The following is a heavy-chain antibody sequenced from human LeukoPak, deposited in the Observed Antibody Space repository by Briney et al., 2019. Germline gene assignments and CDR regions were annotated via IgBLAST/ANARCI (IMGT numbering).Heavy chain of an antibody. D-gene: IGHD3-22*01. CDR2: ITNNGRST. CDR3: ASTYSYDSSGYYPFDY. J-gene: IGHJ4*02. CDR1: GFTFSNYN. V-gene: IGHV3-64D*06. Sequence: GGSLRLSCAASGFTFSNYNMNWVRQPPGKGLEYVSAITNNGRSTYYADSVKGRFTISRDNSKNTLYLQMSSLRAEDTAVYYCASTYSYDSSGYYPFDYWGQGTLVTVPS.